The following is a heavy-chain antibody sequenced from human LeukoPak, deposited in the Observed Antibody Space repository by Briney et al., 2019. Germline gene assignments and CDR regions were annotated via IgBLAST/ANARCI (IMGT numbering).Heavy chain of an antibody. CDR3: ARALPHRRLMDTTMEQHWFDP. D-gene: IGHD5-18*01. V-gene: IGHV1-46*01. CDR1: GYIFTSYF. Sequence: GASVKASCKASGYIFTSYFMHWVRQAPGQGLEWMGLINPSGGSTRYAQKFQVRVTMTRDMSTSTVYMELSSLRSEDTAVYYCARALPHRRLMDTTMEQHWFDPWGQGTLVTVSS. CDR2: INPSGGST. J-gene: IGHJ5*02.